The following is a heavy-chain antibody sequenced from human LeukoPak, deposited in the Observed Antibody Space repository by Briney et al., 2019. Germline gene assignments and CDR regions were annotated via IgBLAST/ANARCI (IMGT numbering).Heavy chain of an antibody. V-gene: IGHV4-4*07. J-gene: IGHJ4*02. D-gene: IGHD1-26*01. CDR3: ARMYSGSYGGIDY. CDR2: IYSSGNT. CDR1: GGSISSYY. Sequence: SETLSLTCTVSGGSISSYYWSWVRQPAGKGLEWIGRIYSSGNTDHNPSLKSRVTMSVDTSKNQFSLNMRFVTAADTALYYCARMYSGSYGGIDYWGQGTLVTVSS.